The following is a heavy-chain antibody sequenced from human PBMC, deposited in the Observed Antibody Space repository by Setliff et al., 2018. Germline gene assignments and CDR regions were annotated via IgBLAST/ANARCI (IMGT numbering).Heavy chain of an antibody. D-gene: IGHD3-22*01. J-gene: IGHJ3*02. V-gene: IGHV3-21*01. CDR2: ISSSSSYI. Sequence: PGGSLRLSCAASGFTFSSYSMNWVRQAPGKGLEWVSSISSSSSYIYYADSVKGRFTISRDNAKNSLYLQMNSLRAEDTAVYYCARDRYRYDSSPHHAFDIWGQGTMVTVSS. CDR3: ARDRYRYDSSPHHAFDI. CDR1: GFTFSSYS.